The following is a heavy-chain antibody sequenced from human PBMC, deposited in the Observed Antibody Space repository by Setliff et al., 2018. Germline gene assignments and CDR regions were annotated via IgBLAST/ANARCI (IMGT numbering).Heavy chain of an antibody. D-gene: IGHD6-19*01. J-gene: IGHJ4*02. CDR1: GGSFSGYY. V-gene: IGHV4-34*01. CDR3: ARRSVGGWYGMGY. Sequence: SETLSLTCAVYGGSFSGYYWSWIRQHPGKGLEWIGEINHSGSTNYNPSLKSRVTISVDTSKNQFSLKLSTVTAADTAVYYCARRSVGGWYGMGYWGQGTLVTVSS. CDR2: INHSGST.